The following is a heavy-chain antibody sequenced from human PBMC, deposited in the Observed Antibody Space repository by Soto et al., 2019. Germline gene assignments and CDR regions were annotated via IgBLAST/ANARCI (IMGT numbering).Heavy chain of an antibody. V-gene: IGHV1-46*03. CDR1: GYTFTSYY. CDR3: ARAGVVVVAAYDAFDI. J-gene: IGHJ3*02. Sequence: QVQLVQSGAEVKKPGASVKVSCKASGYTFTSYYMHWVRQAPGQGLEWMGIINPSGGSTSYAQKFQGRVTMTRDTSTSTVYMELSSLRSEDTAVYYCARAGVVVVAAYDAFDIWGQGTMVTVSS. D-gene: IGHD2-15*01. CDR2: INPSGGST.